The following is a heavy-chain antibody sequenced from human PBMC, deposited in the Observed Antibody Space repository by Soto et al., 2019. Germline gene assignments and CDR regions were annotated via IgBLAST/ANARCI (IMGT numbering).Heavy chain of an antibody. CDR1: GFTFRSFT. CDR2: ISSNSAYI. J-gene: IGHJ5*02. D-gene: IGHD6-13*01. Sequence: PGGSLRLSCAASGFTFRSFTMNWVRQAPGKGLEWVSTISSNSAYIYYTDALRGRFTISRDNAKNSLHLQMNSLRAEDTAVYYCTRDESRDSSARGWFDPWGPGNLVT. V-gene: IGHV3-21*01. CDR3: TRDESRDSSARGWFDP.